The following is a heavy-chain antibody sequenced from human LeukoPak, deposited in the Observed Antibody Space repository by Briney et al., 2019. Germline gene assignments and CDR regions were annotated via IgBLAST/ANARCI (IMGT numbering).Heavy chain of an antibody. V-gene: IGHV4-34*01. CDR3: ARAIQLWVLAWRYYYYMDV. CDR1: GGSFSGYY. CDR2: INHSGST. J-gene: IGHJ6*03. D-gene: IGHD5-18*01. Sequence: SETLSLTCAVYGGSFSGYYWSWIRQPPGKGLEWIGEINHSGSTNYNPSLKSRFTISVDTSKNQFSLKLSSVTAADTAVYYCARAIQLWVLAWRYYYYMDVWVKGTTVTVSS.